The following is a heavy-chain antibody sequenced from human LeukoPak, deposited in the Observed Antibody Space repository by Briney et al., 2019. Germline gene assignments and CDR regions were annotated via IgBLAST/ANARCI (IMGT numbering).Heavy chain of an antibody. CDR1: GYTFTIYY. CDR3: SSVRGGGHYFDY. CDR2: INPSGGTT. J-gene: IGHJ4*02. V-gene: IGHV1-46*01. Sequence: ASVKLSFTASGYTFTIYYVLWVRQPPGQGLEWMGVINPSGGTTNYAQKFQGRVTITRDTSTSTVHLELSSLGSEDAAVYYWSSVRGGGHYFDYWGQGALVTVPS. D-gene: IGHD3-10*02.